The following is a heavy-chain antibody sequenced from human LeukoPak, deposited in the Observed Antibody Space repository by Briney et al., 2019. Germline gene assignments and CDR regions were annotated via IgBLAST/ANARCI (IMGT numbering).Heavy chain of an antibody. Sequence: GGSLRLSCAASGFTFSSYAMHWVRQAPGKGLEWVAVIPYDGSNKYYADSVKGRFTISRDNSKNTLYLQMNSLRAEDTAVYYCARGALWFGEFPTGMDVWGQGTTVTVSS. CDR1: GFTFSSYA. V-gene: IGHV3-30-3*01. J-gene: IGHJ6*02. CDR2: IPYDGSNK. D-gene: IGHD3-10*01. CDR3: ARGALWFGEFPTGMDV.